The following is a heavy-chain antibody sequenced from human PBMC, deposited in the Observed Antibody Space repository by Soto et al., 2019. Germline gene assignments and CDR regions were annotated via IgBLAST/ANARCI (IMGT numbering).Heavy chain of an antibody. J-gene: IGHJ5*02. Sequence: PSQTLSLTCAISGDSVSSNSAPWNWIRQSPSRGLEWLGRTYYRSKWYNDYAVSVKSRITINPDTSKNQFSLQLNSVTPEDTAVYYCARDPGCSSTSCYRYNWFDPWGQGTLVTVSS. CDR3: ARDPGCSSTSCYRYNWFDP. CDR2: TYYRSKWYN. D-gene: IGHD2-2*01. V-gene: IGHV6-1*01. CDR1: GDSVSSNSAP.